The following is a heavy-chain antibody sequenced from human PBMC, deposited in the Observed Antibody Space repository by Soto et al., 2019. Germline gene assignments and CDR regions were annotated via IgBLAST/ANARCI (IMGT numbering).Heavy chain of an antibody. CDR1: GYTFSNYD. V-gene: IGHV1-8*01. CDR2: VNSNNGDT. CDR3: AKVSRKGSAIDFDY. D-gene: IGHD3-10*01. J-gene: IGHJ4*02. Sequence: QVQLVQSGAELKKPGASVKVSCKASGYTFSNYDMNWVRQATGQGPEWIGWVNSNNGDTGYAQKFQGRVTLTTDISTTTAYMELTSLRSEDTAIYYCAKVSRKGSAIDFDYWGQGNLITVSS.